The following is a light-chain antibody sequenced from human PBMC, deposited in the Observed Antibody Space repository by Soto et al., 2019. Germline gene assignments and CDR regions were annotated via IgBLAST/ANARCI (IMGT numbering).Light chain of an antibody. CDR2: GAS. V-gene: IGKV3-20*01. CDR1: QSVTSGY. J-gene: IGKJ2*01. Sequence: EIVLTQSPGTLSLSPGERATLSCRASQSVTSGYLAWYQQKPGQAPRLLIFGASSRVTGTPDRFIGSGSGTDFTLTISRLEPEDFAGYYCQQYGTSQEYTFGQGTKLEIK. CDR3: QQYGTSQEYT.